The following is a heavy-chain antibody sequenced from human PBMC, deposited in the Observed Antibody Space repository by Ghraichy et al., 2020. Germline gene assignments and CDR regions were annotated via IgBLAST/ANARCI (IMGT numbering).Heavy chain of an antibody. Sequence: SETLSLTCDVSGGSISSDNWWTWVRQPPGKGLEWIGEFHHDGHTHYNQSLKSRVTISVDKSKNQFSLNMNSVTAADTAVYYWARNGPSGAGGFYFDLWGRGTLVTVSS. J-gene: IGHJ2*01. D-gene: IGHD3-10*01. V-gene: IGHV4-4*02. CDR1: GGSISSDNW. CDR3: ARNGPSGAGGFYFDL. CDR2: FHHDGHT.